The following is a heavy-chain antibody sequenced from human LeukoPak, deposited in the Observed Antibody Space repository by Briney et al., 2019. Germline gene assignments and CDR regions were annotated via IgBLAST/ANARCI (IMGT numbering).Heavy chain of an antibody. J-gene: IGHJ4*02. D-gene: IGHD1-26*01. CDR3: TTDFATVPQYFDY. Sequence: PGGSLRLSCAASGFTFSNAWMSWVRQAPGKGLEWVGRIKSKTDGGTTDYAAPVRGRFTISRDDSKNTLYLQMNSLKTEDTAVYYCTTDFATVPQYFDYWGQGTLVTVSS. CDR2: IKSKTDGGTT. V-gene: IGHV3-15*01. CDR1: GFTFSNAW.